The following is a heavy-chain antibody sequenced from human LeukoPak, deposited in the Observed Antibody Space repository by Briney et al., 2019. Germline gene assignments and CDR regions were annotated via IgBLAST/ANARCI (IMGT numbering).Heavy chain of an antibody. CDR1: GGTFSSYA. D-gene: IGHD2-15*01. V-gene: IGHV1-69*01. CDR3: ARRDYCSGGSCYPIWNAFDI. CDR2: IIPIFGTA. Sequence: SVKVSCKASGGTFSSYAISWVRQAPGRGLEWMGGIIPIFGTANYAQKFQGRVTITADESTSTAYMELSSLRSEDTAVCYCARRDYCSGGSCYPIWNAFDIWGQGTMVTVSS. J-gene: IGHJ3*02.